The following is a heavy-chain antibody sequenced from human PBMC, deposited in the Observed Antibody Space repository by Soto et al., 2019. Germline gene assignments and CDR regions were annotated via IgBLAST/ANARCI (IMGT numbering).Heavy chain of an antibody. V-gene: IGHV3-33*01. CDR1: GFTFSSYG. CDR3: AREQYYDFWSGYYYYYYYMDV. J-gene: IGHJ6*03. Sequence: GSLRLSCAASGFTFSSYGMHWVRQAPGKGLEWVAVIWYDGSNKYYADSVKGRFTISRDNSKNTLYLQMNSLRAEDTAVYYCAREQYYDFWSGYYYYYYYMDVWGKGTTVTVSS. D-gene: IGHD3-3*01. CDR2: IWYDGSNK.